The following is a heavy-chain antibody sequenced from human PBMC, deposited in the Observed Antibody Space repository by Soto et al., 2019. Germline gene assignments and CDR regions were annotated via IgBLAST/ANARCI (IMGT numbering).Heavy chain of an antibody. CDR2: ISAYNGNT. V-gene: IGHV1-18*01. CDR3: ARGRTHFDWLLTDAFDI. Sequence: QVQLVQSGAEVKKPGASVKVSCKASGYTFTSYGISWVRQAPGQGLEWMGWISAYNGNTNYAQKLQGRVTMTTDTPTSTAYMELRSLRSDDTAVYYCARGRTHFDWLLTDAFDIWGQGTMVTVSS. J-gene: IGHJ3*02. D-gene: IGHD3-9*01. CDR1: GYTFTSYG.